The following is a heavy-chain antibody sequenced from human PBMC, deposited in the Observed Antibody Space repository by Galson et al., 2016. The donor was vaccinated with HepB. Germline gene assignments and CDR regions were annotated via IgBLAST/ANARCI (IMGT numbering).Heavy chain of an antibody. CDR2: ISRGGDST. V-gene: IGHV3-23*01. Sequence: SLRLSCAASGFTFNNYGMTWVRQAPGKGLEVVSSISRGGDSTDYADSVKGRFTISRDNSKNTLSLQMNSLRAEDTAVYYCVQGSTAPAVWGKGTTVTVSS. CDR1: GFTFNNYG. D-gene: IGHD1-26*01. J-gene: IGHJ6*04. CDR3: VQGSTAPAV.